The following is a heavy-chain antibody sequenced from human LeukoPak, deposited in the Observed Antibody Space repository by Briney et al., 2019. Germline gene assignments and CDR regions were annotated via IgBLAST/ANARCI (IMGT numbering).Heavy chain of an antibody. J-gene: IGHJ4*02. D-gene: IGHD3-16*01. CDR2: INPNSGGT. Sequence: ASVKVSCEASGYTFTGYYMHWVRQAPGQGLEWMGRINPNSGGTNYAQKFQGRVTMTRDTSISTAYMELSRLRSDDTAVYYCARLGRGLRLGELNTDYWGQGTLVTVSS. V-gene: IGHV1-2*06. CDR3: ARLGRGLRLGELNTDY. CDR1: GYTFTGYY.